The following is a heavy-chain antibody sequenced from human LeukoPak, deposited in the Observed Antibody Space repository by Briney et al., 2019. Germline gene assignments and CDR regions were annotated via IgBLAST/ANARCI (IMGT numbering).Heavy chain of an antibody. V-gene: IGHV1-3*01. J-gene: IGHJ4*02. D-gene: IGHD5-24*01. Sequence: ASVKVSCKASGYTFTSYAMHWVRQAPGQRLEWMGWINAGNGNTKYSQTFQGRVTITRDTSASTAYMELSGLRSEDTAVYYCARVGGGWLQFTTGYYFDYWGQGTLVTVSS. CDR3: ARVGGGWLQFTTGYYFDY. CDR2: INAGNGNT. CDR1: GYTFTSYA.